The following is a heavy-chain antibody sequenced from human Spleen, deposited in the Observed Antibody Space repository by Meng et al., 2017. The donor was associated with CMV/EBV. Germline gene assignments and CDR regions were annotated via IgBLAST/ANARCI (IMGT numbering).Heavy chain of an antibody. Sequence: AISWVRPAPGQGLGWMGGIIPLLGIGNSAQKFQGRVTITADKSTSTAYMELSSLRSEDTAVYYCARGAVVPAASSMGNDYYYGMDVWGQGTMVTVSS. V-gene: IGHV1-69*10. CDR2: IIPLLGIG. CDR3: ARGAVVPAASSMGNDYYYGMDV. J-gene: IGHJ6*02. CDR1: A. D-gene: IGHD2-2*01.